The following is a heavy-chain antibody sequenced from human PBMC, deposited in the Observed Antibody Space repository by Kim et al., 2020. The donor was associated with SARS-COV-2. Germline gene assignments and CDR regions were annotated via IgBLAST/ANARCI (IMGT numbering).Heavy chain of an antibody. CDR3: TRPPTDVDIVATGFDP. D-gene: IGHD5-12*01. Sequence: VKGRFTISRDDSKNTAYLQMNSLKTEDTAVYYCTRPPTDVDIVATGFDPWGQGTLVTVSS. J-gene: IGHJ5*02. V-gene: IGHV3-73*01.